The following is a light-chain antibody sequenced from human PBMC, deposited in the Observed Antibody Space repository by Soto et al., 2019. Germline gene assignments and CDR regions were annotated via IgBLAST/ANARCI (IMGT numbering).Light chain of an antibody. CDR2: WAS. CDR3: QQYESTPPT. Sequence: DIVMTQSPDSLAVSLGERATINCKSSQSVLYSSNNKNYLAWYQQRPGQPPKLLIYWASTRESGVPDRFSGSGSGTDFNLTIISLQAEDVAVYYCQQYESTPPTFGQGTKLEIK. J-gene: IGKJ2*01. V-gene: IGKV4-1*01. CDR1: QSVLYSSNNKNY.